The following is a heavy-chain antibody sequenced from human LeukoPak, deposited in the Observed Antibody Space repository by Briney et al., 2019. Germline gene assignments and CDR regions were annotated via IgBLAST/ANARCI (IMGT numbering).Heavy chain of an antibody. CDR2: ISSSGSTI. V-gene: IGHV3-48*04. J-gene: IGHJ4*02. Sequence: GGSLRLSCAASGFTFSSYSMNWVRQAPGKGLEWVSYISSSGSTIYYADSVKGRFTISRDNAKNSLYLQMNSLRAEDTAVYYCARDARIAAEAFDYWGQGTLVTVSS. CDR3: ARDARIAAEAFDY. D-gene: IGHD6-13*01. CDR1: GFTFSSYS.